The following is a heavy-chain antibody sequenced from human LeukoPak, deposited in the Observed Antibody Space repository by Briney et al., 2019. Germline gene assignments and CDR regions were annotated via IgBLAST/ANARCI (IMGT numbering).Heavy chain of an antibody. CDR2: TYYRSKWYN. CDR3: ARVSVVGATGGWYYYYGMDV. Sequence: SQTLSLTCAISGDSVSSNSAAWNWIRQSPSRCLEWLGRTYYRSKWYNDYAVSVKSRITINPDTSKNQFSLQLNSVTPEDTAVYHCARVSVVGATGGWYYYYGMDVWGQGTTVTVSS. CDR1: GDSVSSNSAA. D-gene: IGHD1-26*01. V-gene: IGHV6-1*01. J-gene: IGHJ6*02.